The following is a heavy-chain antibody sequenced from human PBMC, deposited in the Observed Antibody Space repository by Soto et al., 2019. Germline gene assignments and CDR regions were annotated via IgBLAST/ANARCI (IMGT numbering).Heavy chain of an antibody. CDR2: IYFGGIT. CDR1: CGSISSAGYS. J-gene: IGHJ4*02. Sequence: PSETLSLTCAVSCGSISSAGYSWNWIRQPPGKGLEWIGYIYFGGITDYNPSLKSRVTISVDTSNDQFSLKLSSVTAADTAVYYCAIVEGSFYYDSTPIDYWGQGTLVTVSS. V-gene: IGHV4-30-2*02. D-gene: IGHD3-22*01. CDR3: AIVEGSFYYDSTPIDY.